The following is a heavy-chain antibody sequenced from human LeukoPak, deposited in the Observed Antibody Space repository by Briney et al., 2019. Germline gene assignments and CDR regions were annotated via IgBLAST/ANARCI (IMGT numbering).Heavy chain of an antibody. CDR1: GFTFSSYG. J-gene: IGHJ4*02. Sequence: GGSLRLSCAASGFTFSSYGMHWVRQAPGKGLEWVAVISYDGSNKYYADSVRGRFSISRDNAKNSVYLQMNSLRAEDTAIYYCARDATQYLRYGYFDYWGPGILVTVSS. CDR3: ARDATQYLRYGYFDY. V-gene: IGHV3-30*03. D-gene: IGHD3-9*01. CDR2: ISYDGSNK.